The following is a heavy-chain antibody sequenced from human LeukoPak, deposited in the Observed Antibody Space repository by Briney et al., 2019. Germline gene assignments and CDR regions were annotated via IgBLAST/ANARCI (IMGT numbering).Heavy chain of an antibody. Sequence: GESLKISCQGSGYSFPNYWIGWVRQMPGKGLEWMGIIYPDDSDTRYSPSFQGQVTISADKSISTAYLQWSSLKASDTAMYYCARRYYGSGGPFDYWGQGTLVTVSS. V-gene: IGHV5-51*01. D-gene: IGHD3-10*01. CDR1: GYSFPNYW. J-gene: IGHJ4*02. CDR2: IYPDDSDT. CDR3: ARRYYGSGGPFDY.